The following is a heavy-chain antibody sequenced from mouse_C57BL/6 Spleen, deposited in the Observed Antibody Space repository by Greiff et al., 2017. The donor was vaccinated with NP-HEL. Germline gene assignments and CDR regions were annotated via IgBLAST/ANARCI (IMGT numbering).Heavy chain of an antibody. CDR3: AAGGGSCYFDD. CDR1: GYSFTGYY. Sequence: EVQLQESGPELVKPGASVKISCKASGYSFTGYYMNWVKQSPGKSLEWIGVINPNYGTTSYNQKFKGKATLTVDKSSSTAYMQLNSLTSEDSAGESWAAGGGSCYFDDWGQGTTVTVSS. CDR2: INPNYGTT. J-gene: IGHJ2*01. V-gene: IGHV1-39*01. D-gene: IGHD1-1*02.